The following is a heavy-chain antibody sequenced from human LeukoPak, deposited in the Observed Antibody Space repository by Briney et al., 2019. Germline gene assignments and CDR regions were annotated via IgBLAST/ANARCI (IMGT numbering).Heavy chain of an antibody. V-gene: IGHV4-61*02. Sequence: SETLSLTCTVSGGSISSGSYYWSWIRQPAGKGLEWIGRIYTSGSTNYNPSLKSRVTISVDTSKNQFSLKLSSVTAADTAVYYCARDASSSWPGDYYYYYMDVWGKGTTVTISS. CDR2: IYTSGST. D-gene: IGHD6-13*01. J-gene: IGHJ6*03. CDR3: ARDASSSWPGDYYYYYMDV. CDR1: GGSISSGSYY.